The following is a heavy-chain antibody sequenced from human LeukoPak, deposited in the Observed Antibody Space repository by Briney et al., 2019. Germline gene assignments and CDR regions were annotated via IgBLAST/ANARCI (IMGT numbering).Heavy chain of an antibody. CDR2: IYHSGST. D-gene: IGHD3-16*01. CDR3: ARVSYVVWWFDP. CDR1: GGSISSGGYS. Sequence: SETLSLTCAVSGGSISSGGYSWSWTRQPPGKGLEWIGYIYHSGSTYYNPSLKSRVTILVDTSKNQFSLKLSSVTAADTAVYYCARVSYVVWWFDPRGQGTLVTVSS. V-gene: IGHV4-30-2*05. J-gene: IGHJ5*02.